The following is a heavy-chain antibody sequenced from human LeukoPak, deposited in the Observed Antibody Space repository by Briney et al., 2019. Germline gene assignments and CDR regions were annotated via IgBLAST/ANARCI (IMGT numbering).Heavy chain of an antibody. CDR3: ARGRRVGYSYGYPRYFDY. CDR2: INHSGST. D-gene: IGHD5-18*01. V-gene: IGHV4-34*01. CDR1: GFTFANAW. J-gene: IGHJ4*02. Sequence: PGGSLRLSCAASGFTFANAWMSWVRQAPGKGLEWIGEINHSGSTNYNPSLKSRVTISVDTSKNQFSLKLSSVTAADTAVYYCARGRRVGYSYGYPRYFDYWGQGTLVTVSS.